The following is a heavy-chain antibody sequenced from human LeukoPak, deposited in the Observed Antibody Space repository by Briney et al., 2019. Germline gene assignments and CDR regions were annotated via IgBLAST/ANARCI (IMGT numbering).Heavy chain of an antibody. Sequence: ASVKVSCKASGYTFTSYDINWVRQAPGQGLEWMGWISAYNGNTNYAQKLQGRVTMTTDTSTSTAYMELRSLRSDDTAVYYCAREYSSGWYANFDYWGQGTLVTVSS. J-gene: IGHJ4*02. D-gene: IGHD6-19*01. CDR2: ISAYNGNT. V-gene: IGHV1-18*01. CDR1: GYTFTSYD. CDR3: AREYSSGWYANFDY.